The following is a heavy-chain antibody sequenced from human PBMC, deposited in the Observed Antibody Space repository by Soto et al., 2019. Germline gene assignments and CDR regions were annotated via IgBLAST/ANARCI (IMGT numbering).Heavy chain of an antibody. Sequence: QVQLQESGPGLVKPSQTLSLTCTVSGGSISRGGYYWSWIRQHPGKGLEWIGYIYYRGGTYYNPSLKSRLTISVDTSENQFSLRLSSVTAADTAVYYCARKDSGYADYMDVWGKGTTVTVSS. CDR2: IYYRGGT. CDR1: GGSISRGGYY. D-gene: IGHD5-12*01. V-gene: IGHV4-31*03. J-gene: IGHJ6*03. CDR3: ARKDSGYADYMDV.